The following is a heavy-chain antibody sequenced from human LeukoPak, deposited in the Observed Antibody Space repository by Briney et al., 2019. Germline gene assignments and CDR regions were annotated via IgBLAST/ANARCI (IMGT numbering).Heavy chain of an antibody. Sequence: TSETLSLTCTVCGGSISSYYWSWIRQPPGKGLEWIGYIFYSGNTNYNPSLKSRVTISVDTSKNQFSLKLSSVTAADTAVYYCASCPLDSYYMHVWGKGTTVTVSS. J-gene: IGHJ6*03. CDR3: ASCPLDSYYMHV. CDR1: GGSISSYY. V-gene: IGHV4-59*08. CDR2: IFYSGNT.